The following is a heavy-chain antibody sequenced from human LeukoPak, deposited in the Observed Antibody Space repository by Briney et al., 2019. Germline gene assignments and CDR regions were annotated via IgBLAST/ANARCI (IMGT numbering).Heavy chain of an antibody. J-gene: IGHJ4*02. CDR1: GFSFSGYN. D-gene: IGHD3-10*01. CDR3: ARGDMVY. V-gene: IGHV3-48*01. CDR2: ISASSGKL. Sequence: GGSLRLSCAASGFSFSGYNMNWVRQAPGKGLEWISYISASSGKLYYADSVKGRFTISRDNSKNTLYLQMNSLRAEDTAVYYCARGDMVYWGQGTLVTVSS.